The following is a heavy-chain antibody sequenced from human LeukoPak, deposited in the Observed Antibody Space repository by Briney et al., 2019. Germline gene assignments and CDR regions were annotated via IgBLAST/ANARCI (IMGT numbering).Heavy chain of an antibody. D-gene: IGHD4-17*01. CDR1: GYTFTDYY. CDR3: ASPHDYGDFGRFDY. Sequence: ASVKVSCKASGYTFTDYYIHWVRQAPGQGLEWMGRINPNSGGTNYAQKFRGRVTMSRDTSISTAYMELSRLKSDDTAVYYCASPHDYGDFGRFDYWGQGTLVTVSS. J-gene: IGHJ4*02. V-gene: IGHV1-2*06. CDR2: INPNSGGT.